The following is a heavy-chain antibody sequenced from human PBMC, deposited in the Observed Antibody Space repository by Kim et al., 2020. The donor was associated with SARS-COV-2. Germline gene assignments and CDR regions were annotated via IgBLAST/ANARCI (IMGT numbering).Heavy chain of an antibody. J-gene: IGHJ4*02. V-gene: IGHV6-1*01. Sequence: YNAYAVPMKSRITINPDTSKNQFSLQLNSVTPEDTAVYYCARDSQQLIDYWGQGTLVTVSS. CDR3: ARDSQQLIDY. CDR2: YN. D-gene: IGHD2-2*01.